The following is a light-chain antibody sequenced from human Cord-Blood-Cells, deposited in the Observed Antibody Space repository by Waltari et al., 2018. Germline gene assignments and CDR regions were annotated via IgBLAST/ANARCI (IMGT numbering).Light chain of an antibody. J-gene: IGLJ1*01. CDR1: SSDVGGYNY. CDR3: SSDTSSSTLV. V-gene: IGLV2-14*01. CDR2: DVS. Sequence: QSALTQPASVSGSPGQSITISCTGTSSDVGGYNYVSWYQQHPGKAPKLMIYDVSNRPSGCSKRFSGSKSGDAASRTSSGLQAEDEADYYCSSDTSSSTLVFGTGTKVTVL.